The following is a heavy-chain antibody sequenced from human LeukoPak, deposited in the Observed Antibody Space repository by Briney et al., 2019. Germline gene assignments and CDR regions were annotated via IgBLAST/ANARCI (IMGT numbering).Heavy chain of an antibody. V-gene: IGHV5-51*01. CDR3: ARREEKSMVAY. J-gene: IGHJ4*02. CDR2: ISPADSDT. D-gene: IGHD4/OR15-4a*01. CDR1: GYSFTNYW. Sequence: GESLTISCKGSGYSFTNYWIGWVRQTPGKGLEWMGIISPADSDTRYSPSFQGQVTISADKSITTAYLQWSSLKASDTAIYYCARREEKSMVAYWGQGTLVTVSS.